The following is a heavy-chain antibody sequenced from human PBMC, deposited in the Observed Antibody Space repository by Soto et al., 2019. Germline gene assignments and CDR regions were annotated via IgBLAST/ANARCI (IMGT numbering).Heavy chain of an antibody. J-gene: IGHJ4*02. CDR1: GYTFTSYA. V-gene: IGHV1-3*01. CDR2: INGGNGNT. D-gene: IGHD2-15*01. CDR3: ARVYCSGGSCYSIDY. Sequence: GASVKVSCKASGYTFTSYAMHWVRQAPGQRLEWMGWINGGNGNTKYSQKFQGRVTMTRDTSTSTVYMELSSLRSEDTAVYYCARVYCSGGSCYSIDYWGQGTLVTVSS.